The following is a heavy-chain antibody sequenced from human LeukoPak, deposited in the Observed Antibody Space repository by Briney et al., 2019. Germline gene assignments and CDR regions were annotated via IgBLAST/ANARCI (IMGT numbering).Heavy chain of an antibody. D-gene: IGHD1-26*01. Sequence: SETLPLTCTVSGGSISSYYWSWIRQPPGKGLEWIGYIYYSGGTNYNPSLKSRVTISVDTSKNQFSLKLSSVTAADTAVYYCARAVHEWELLHDAFDIWGQGTMVTVSS. CDR3: ARAVHEWELLHDAFDI. V-gene: IGHV4-59*01. J-gene: IGHJ3*02. CDR1: GGSISSYY. CDR2: IYYSGGT.